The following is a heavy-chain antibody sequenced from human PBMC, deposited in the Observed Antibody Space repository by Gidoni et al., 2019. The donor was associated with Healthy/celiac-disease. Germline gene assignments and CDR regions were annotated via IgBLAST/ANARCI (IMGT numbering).Heavy chain of an antibody. V-gene: IGHV4-39*01. CDR3: AGPSDGWRYYLDY. J-gene: IGHJ4*02. CDR2: IYYSGGT. D-gene: IGHD6-19*01. Sequence: HPHLPESGPGLVMPSEPLSPTCSVAGGSLSSISYYWGWIRQPPGMGGEWIGSIYYSGGTYCNPSITSRYTITVDTSKNQFSLKLSSVTDADTAVYYCAGPSDGWRYYLDYWGQGTLVTVSS. CDR1: GGSLSSISYY.